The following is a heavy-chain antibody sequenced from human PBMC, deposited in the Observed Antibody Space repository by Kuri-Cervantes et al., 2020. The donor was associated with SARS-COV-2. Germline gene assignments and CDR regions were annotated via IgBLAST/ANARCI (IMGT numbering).Heavy chain of an antibody. CDR2: IYYSGST. V-gene: IGHV4-30-4*08. J-gene: IGHJ4*02. D-gene: IGHD3-16*01. CDR3: AGFLKGIVGGKKYYFDY. CDR1: GGSISSGDYY. Sequence: LRLSCTVSGGSISSGDYYWSWIRQPPGKGLEWIGYIYYSGSTYYNPSLKSRVTISVDTSKNQFSLKLSSVTAADTAVYYCAGFLKGIVGGKKYYFDYWGQGTLVTVSS.